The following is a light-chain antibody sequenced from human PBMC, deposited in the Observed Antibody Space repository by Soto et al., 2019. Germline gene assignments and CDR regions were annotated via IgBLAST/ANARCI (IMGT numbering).Light chain of an antibody. Sequence: QSALTQTASVSGSPGQSITISCSGTRSDVGRYDLVSWYQQYPGKAPNLIIYEVSKRPSGVSSRFSGSKSGNTASLTISGLQAEDEADYYCCSYARSSSLLFGGGTKVTVL. CDR1: RSDVGRYDL. CDR3: CSYARSSSLL. CDR2: EVS. J-gene: IGLJ2*01. V-gene: IGLV2-23*02.